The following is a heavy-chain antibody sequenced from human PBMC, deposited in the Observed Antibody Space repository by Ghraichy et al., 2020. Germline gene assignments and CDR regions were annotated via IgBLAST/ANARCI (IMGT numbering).Heavy chain of an antibody. D-gene: IGHD5-24*01. CDR3: ARKEMAQFGNWFDP. J-gene: IGHJ5*02. V-gene: IGHV4-61*01. CDR2: IFYIGST. Sequence: SETLSLTCTVSGDTVSTSNYYWSWIRQPPGKALEWIGFIFYIGSTNYNPSLKSRVTISVDTSKNQFSLKLSSVTAADTAVYYCARKEMAQFGNWFDPWGQGTLVTVSS. CDR1: GDTVSTSNYY.